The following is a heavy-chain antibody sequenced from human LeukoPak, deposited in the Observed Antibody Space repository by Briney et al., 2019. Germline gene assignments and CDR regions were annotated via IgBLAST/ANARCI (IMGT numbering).Heavy chain of an antibody. CDR2: IKQDGSEK. CDR1: GFTFSSYW. CDR3: ASSITTVRELYYMDV. D-gene: IGHD3-10*01. Sequence: GGSLRLSCAASGFTFSSYWMSWVRQAPGKGLEWVANIKQDGSEKYYVDSVKGRFTISRDNAKNSLYLRMNSLRSEDTAVYYCASSITTVRELYYMDVWGKGTTVTVSS. V-gene: IGHV3-7*03. J-gene: IGHJ6*03.